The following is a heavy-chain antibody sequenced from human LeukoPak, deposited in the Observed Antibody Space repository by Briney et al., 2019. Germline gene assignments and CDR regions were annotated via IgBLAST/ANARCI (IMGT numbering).Heavy chain of an antibody. CDR2: IYYSGST. J-gene: IGHJ4*02. CDR1: GGSISSSSYY. D-gene: IGHD6-19*01. CDR3: ARDLDRLTSGRYDY. V-gene: IGHV4-39*07. Sequence: SETLSLTCTVSGGSISSSSYYWGWIRQPPGKGLEWIGSIYYSGSTYYNPSLKSRVTISVDTSKNQFSLKLSSVTAADTAVYYCARDLDRLTSGRYDYWGQGTLVTVSS.